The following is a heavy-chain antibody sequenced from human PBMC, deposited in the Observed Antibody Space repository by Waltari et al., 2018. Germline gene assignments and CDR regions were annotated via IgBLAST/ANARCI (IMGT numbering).Heavy chain of an antibody. Sequence: QMQLVQSGPEVKKPGTSVKVSCKASGFTFTSSAVQWVRQARGQRLEWIGWIVVGSGNTNYAQKFQERVTITRDMSTSTAYMELSSLRSEDTAVYYCAAEPHSGSYRGAFDIWGQGTMVTVSS. V-gene: IGHV1-58*01. J-gene: IGHJ3*02. CDR2: IVVGSGNT. CDR3: AAEPHSGSYRGAFDI. D-gene: IGHD1-26*01. CDR1: GFTFTSSA.